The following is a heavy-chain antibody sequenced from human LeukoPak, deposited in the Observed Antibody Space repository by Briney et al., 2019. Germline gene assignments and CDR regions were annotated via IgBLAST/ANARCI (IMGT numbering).Heavy chain of an antibody. J-gene: IGHJ5*02. CDR3: AKDLVRGVTTIGNWFDP. CDR2: ISYDGSSK. D-gene: IGHD3-10*01. Sequence: GGSLRLSCAAFGFTFISYGMHWVRQAPGKGLEWVAVISYDGSSKYYADSVKGRFTISRDNSKDTLYLQMNSLRPEDTAVYYCAKDLVRGVTTIGNWFDPWGQGTLVIV. V-gene: IGHV3-30*18. CDR1: GFTFISYG.